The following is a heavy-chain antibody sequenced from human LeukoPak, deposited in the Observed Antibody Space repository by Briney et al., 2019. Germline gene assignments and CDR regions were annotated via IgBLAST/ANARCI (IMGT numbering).Heavy chain of an antibody. V-gene: IGHV1-18*01. D-gene: IGHD2-15*01. CDR2: ISANNGNT. J-gene: IGHJ4*02. CDR3: ARDFFHGHCGGLSCFLLDY. Sequence: AXVKVSCKASGYTFTSYGISWVRQTPGQGLEWMGWISANNGNTNYAQKFQGRVTMTTDTSTGTAYMELRSLRSDDTAVYYCARDFFHGHCGGLSCFLLDYWGQGSLVAVSS. CDR1: GYTFTSYG.